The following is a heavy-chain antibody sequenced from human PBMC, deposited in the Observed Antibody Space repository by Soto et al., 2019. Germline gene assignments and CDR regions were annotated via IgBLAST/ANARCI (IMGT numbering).Heavy chain of an antibody. CDR3: ARDRRYNWNYRDAFDI. J-gene: IGHJ3*02. CDR2: IYYSGST. Sequence: PSETLSLTCTASGGSISSGGYYWSWIRQHPGKGLEWIGYIYYSGSTYYNPSLKSRVTISVDTSKNQFSLKLSSVTAADTAVYYCARDRRYNWNYRDAFDIWGQGTMVTVSS. D-gene: IGHD1-7*01. V-gene: IGHV4-31*03. CDR1: GGSISSGGYY.